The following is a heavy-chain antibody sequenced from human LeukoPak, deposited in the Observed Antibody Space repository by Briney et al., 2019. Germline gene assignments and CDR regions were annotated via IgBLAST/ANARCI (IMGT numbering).Heavy chain of an antibody. V-gene: IGHV4-4*07. D-gene: IGHD2-21*02. J-gene: IGHJ4*02. CDR1: GDPMTKNY. CDR2: VYSSGGT. CDR3: VWTRYGDYFFAY. Sequence: PSETLSLTCAVSGDPMTKNYWNWIRQPAGEGLEWIGRVYSSGGTNYNPSLRSRVSISVDTSKSQFSLKLSSVTAEDTAVYYCVWTRYGDYFFAYWGQGILVPVSS.